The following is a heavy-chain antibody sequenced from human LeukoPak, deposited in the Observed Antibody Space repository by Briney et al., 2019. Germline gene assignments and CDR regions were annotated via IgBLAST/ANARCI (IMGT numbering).Heavy chain of an antibody. J-gene: IGHJ3*02. CDR2: ISYDGSNK. CDR3: ARDRDSYGSRGAFDI. D-gene: IGHD5-18*01. CDR1: GFTFSSYA. Sequence: QTGGSLRLSCAASGFTFSSYAMHWVRQAPGKGLEWVAVISYDGSNKYYADSVKGRFTISRDNSKNALYLQMNSLRAEDTAVYYCARDRDSYGSRGAFDIWGQGTMVTVSS. V-gene: IGHV3-30-3*01.